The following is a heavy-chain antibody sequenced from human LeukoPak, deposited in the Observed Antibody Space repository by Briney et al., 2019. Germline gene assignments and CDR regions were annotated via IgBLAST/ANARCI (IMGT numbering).Heavy chain of an antibody. J-gene: IGHJ4*02. CDR2: INPSGGST. Sequence: GASVKVSCKASGYTFTSYYMHWVRQAPGQGLEWMGIINPSGGSTSYAQKFQGRATMTRDTSTSTVYMELSSLRSDDTAVYYCARDLDSFSSGWYVSRVWGQGTLVTVSS. D-gene: IGHD6-19*01. CDR3: ARDLDSFSSGWYVSRV. V-gene: IGHV1-46*01. CDR1: GYTFTSYY.